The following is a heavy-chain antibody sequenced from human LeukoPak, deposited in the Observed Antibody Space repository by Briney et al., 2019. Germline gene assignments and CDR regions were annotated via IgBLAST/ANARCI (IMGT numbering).Heavy chain of an antibody. CDR1: SGSITSGTYY. CDR2: IYFTGST. Sequence: SETMSLTCTVSSGSITSGTYYWGWIRQPPGKGLEWIGSIYFTGSTYYNPSLKSRVTISVDTSKNQFSLRLSSVTAADTAVYYCARKPGYNYGFDYWGQGTLVTVSS. CDR3: ARKPGYNYGFDY. D-gene: IGHD5-18*01. J-gene: IGHJ4*02. V-gene: IGHV4-39*01.